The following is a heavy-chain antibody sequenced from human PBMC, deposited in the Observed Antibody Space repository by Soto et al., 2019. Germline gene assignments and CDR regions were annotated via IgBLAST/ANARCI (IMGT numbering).Heavy chain of an antibody. CDR1: GGTFSSYT. CDR3: ARDTGDPAYWYFDL. D-gene: IGHD7-27*01. J-gene: IGHJ2*01. V-gene: IGHV1-69*08. CDR2: IIPILGIA. Sequence: QVQLVQSGAEVKKPGSSVKVSCKASGGTFSSYTISWVRQAPGQGLEWMGRIIPILGIANYAQKFQGRVTITADKSTSTACMELSSLRSEDTAVYYCARDTGDPAYWYFDLWGRGTLVTVSS.